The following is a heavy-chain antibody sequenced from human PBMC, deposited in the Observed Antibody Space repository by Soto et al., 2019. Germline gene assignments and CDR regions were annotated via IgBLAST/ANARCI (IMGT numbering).Heavy chain of an antibody. CDR1: GFTFSSYS. CDR3: ARDPGYARGYYYYGMDV. Sequence: GGSLRLSCAASGFTFSSYSMNWVRQAPGKGLEWVSSISSSSSYIYYADSVKGRFTISRDNAKNSLYLQMNSLRAEDTAVYYCARDPGYARGYYYYGMDVWGKGTTVTVSS. J-gene: IGHJ6*04. CDR2: ISSSSSYI. D-gene: IGHD5-12*01. V-gene: IGHV3-21*01.